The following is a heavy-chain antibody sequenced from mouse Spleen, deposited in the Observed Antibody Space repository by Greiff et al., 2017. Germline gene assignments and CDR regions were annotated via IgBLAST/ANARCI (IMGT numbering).Heavy chain of an antibody. CDR1: GFTFSSYY. CDR2: ISSGGGST. V-gene: IGHV5-12-1*01. J-gene: IGHJ3*01. Sequence: EVQRVESGGGLVKLGGSLKLSCAASGFTFSSYYMSWVRQTPEKRLEWVATISSGGGSTYYTDSVKGRFTISRDNAKNTLYLQMSSLNSEDTAVYYCARERGYDRAWFAYWGQGTLVTVSA. D-gene: IGHD2-2*01. CDR3: ARERGYDRAWFAY.